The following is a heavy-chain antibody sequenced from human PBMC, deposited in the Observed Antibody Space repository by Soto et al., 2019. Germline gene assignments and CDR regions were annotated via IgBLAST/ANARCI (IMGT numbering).Heavy chain of an antibody. J-gene: IGHJ4*02. D-gene: IGHD2-8*01. CDR2: FYYGGST. CDR1: GGSISSSSYY. CDR3: ARLARYCTNGVCYTFYFDY. V-gene: IGHV4-39*01. Sequence: QLQLQESGPGLVKPSETLSLTCAVSGGSISSSSYYWGWIRQPPGKGLEWIGNFYYGGSTYYNPSLKSRVTISVDTSKKQLSLKLSSVTAADTAVYYCARLARYCTNGVCYTFYFDYWGQGTLVTVSS.